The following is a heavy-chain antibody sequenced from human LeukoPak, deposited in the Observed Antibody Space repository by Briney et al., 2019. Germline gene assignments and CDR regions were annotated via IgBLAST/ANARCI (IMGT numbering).Heavy chain of an antibody. D-gene: IGHD6-6*01. V-gene: IGHV3-30-3*01. CDR3: ARGYGSASVDY. Sequence: PGGSLRLSCTTSGFTFTNFPIHWVRQAPGKGLEWVAVITYDGNNKYYADSVMDRFTLSRDTSKNALYLQMNSLRTEDTATYYCARGYGSASVDYWGQGTPVTVSS. CDR1: GFTFTNFP. J-gene: IGHJ4*02. CDR2: ITYDGNNK.